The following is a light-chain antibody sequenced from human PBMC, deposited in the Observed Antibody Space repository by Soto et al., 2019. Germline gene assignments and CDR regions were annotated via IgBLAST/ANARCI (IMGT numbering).Light chain of an antibody. J-gene: IGKJ2*01. V-gene: IGKV3-20*01. CDR2: DAF. Sequence: EIVLTQSPGTLSLSPGERATLSCRASQSVSGSKLAWYQQKPGQAPRLLIYDAFARATGIPDRISGSESGTDFTLTISSLEPEDFAMYYCQQYGGSPVTFGRGTKLEI. CDR1: QSVSGSK. CDR3: QQYGGSPVT.